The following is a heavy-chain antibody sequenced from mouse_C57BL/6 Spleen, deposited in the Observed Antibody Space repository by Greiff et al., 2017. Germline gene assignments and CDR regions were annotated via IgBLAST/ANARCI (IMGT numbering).Heavy chain of an antibody. D-gene: IGHD1-1*01. CDR1: GYTFTSYW. V-gene: IGHV1-72*01. Sequence: VKLQESGAELVKPGASVKLSCKASGYTFTSYWMHWVKQRPGRGLEWIGRIDPNSGGTKYNEKFKSKATLTVDKPSSTAYMQLSSLTSEDSAVYYCARSGVVANHWYVDVWGTGTTVTVSS. CDR2: IDPNSGGT. J-gene: IGHJ1*03. CDR3: ARSGVVANHWYVDV.